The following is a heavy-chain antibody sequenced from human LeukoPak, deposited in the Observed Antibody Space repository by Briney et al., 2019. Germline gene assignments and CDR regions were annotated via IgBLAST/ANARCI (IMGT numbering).Heavy chain of an antibody. J-gene: IGHJ5*02. Sequence: SETLSLTCTVSGGSISSYYWSWIRQPAGKGLEWIGRIYTSGSTNYNPSLKSRVTMSVDTSKNQFPLKLSSVTAADTAVYYCARSAIMITFGGVNVDWFDPWGQGTLVTVSS. D-gene: IGHD3-16*01. CDR2: IYTSGST. CDR1: GGSISSYY. CDR3: ARSAIMITFGGVNVDWFDP. V-gene: IGHV4-4*07.